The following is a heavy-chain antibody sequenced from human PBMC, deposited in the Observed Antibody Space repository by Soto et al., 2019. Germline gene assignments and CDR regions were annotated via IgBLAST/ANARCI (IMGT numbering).Heavy chain of an antibody. CDR2: ISYDGSNK. CDR3: AKPSYDSSGYAFDY. J-gene: IGHJ4*02. CDR1: GFTFSIYG. V-gene: IGHV3-30*18. D-gene: IGHD3-22*01. Sequence: QVQLVESGGGVVQPGRSLRLSCAASGFTFSIYGMHWVRQAPGKGLEWVAFISYDGSNKYYADSVKGRFTISRDNSKNTLYLQMNSLRPEDTAVYYCAKPSYDSSGYAFDYWGQGTLVTVSS.